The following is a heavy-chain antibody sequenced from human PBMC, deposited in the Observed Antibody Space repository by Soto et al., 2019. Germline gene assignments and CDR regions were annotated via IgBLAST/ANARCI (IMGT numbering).Heavy chain of an antibody. V-gene: IGHV3-23*01. CDR3: AKDLFGYNPLYYFDY. CDR2: LSGSGADT. D-gene: IGHD5-12*01. CDR1: GFPFSSYA. J-gene: IGHJ4*02. Sequence: GGPLRLSCAASGFPFSSYAMSWVRQIPGKGLEWVSSLSGSGADTYYADSVKGRFTISRDNSKNTLYLQMNSLRAEDTAVYYCAKDLFGYNPLYYFDYWGQGTLVTVSS.